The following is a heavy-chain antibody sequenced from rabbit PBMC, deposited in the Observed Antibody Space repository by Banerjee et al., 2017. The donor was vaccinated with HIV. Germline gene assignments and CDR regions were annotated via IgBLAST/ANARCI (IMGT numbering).Heavy chain of an antibody. V-gene: IGHV1S45*01. Sequence: QEQLEESGGGLVKPEGSLTLTCKASGFSFSSNYYMCWVRQAPGKGLEWIACIGVGSGSTHYASWAKGRFTISSHNAQNTLYLQLNSLTAADTATYFCARDGSNEDYGDLDLWGQGTLVT. CDR3: ARDGSNEDYGDLDL. J-gene: IGHJ4*01. CDR2: IGVGSGST. CDR1: GFSFSSNYY. D-gene: IGHD2-1*01.